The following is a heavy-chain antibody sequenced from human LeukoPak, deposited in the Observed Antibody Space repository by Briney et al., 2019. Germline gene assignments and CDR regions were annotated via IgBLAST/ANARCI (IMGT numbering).Heavy chain of an antibody. J-gene: IGHJ3*02. D-gene: IGHD4-17*01. Sequence: ASVKVSCKASGYTFTSYAMHWVRQAPGRRLEWMGWINAGNGNTKYSQKFQGRVTITRDTSASTAYMELSSLRSEDTAVYYCARSGDYLSAFDIWGQGTMVTVSS. CDR2: INAGNGNT. CDR1: GYTFTSYA. V-gene: IGHV1-3*01. CDR3: ARSGDYLSAFDI.